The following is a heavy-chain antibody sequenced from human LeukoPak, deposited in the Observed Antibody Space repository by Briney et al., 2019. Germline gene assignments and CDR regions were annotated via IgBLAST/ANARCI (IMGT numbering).Heavy chain of an antibody. CDR3: ARDTGENDAFDI. CDR2: IYSGDST. V-gene: IGHV3-53*04. Sequence: GGSLRLSCAASGFTLSSNYMSWVRQAPGKGLEWVSVIYSGDSTYYADSVKGRFTISRHNSKNTLYLQMNSLRAEDTAVYYCARDTGENDAFDIWGQGTMVTVSS. J-gene: IGHJ3*02. CDR1: GFTLSSNY. D-gene: IGHD7-27*01.